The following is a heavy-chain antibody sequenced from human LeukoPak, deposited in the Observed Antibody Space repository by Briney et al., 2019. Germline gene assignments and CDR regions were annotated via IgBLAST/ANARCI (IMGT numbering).Heavy chain of an antibody. V-gene: IGHV3-21*01. CDR2: ITYSSSYI. CDR1: EFTFSSYT. J-gene: IGHJ4*02. CDR3: ARGAYGDGYYFDS. D-gene: IGHD4-17*01. Sequence: GGPLRLSCAASEFTFSSYTMNWVRQAPGKGLEWVSSITYSSSYIYYADSVKGRFTISRDNAENSLYLQMNSLRAEDTAVYYCARGAYGDGYYFDSWGQGTLVTVS.